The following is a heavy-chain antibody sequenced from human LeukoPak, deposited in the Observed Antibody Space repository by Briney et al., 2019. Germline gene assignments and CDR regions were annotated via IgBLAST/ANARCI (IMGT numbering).Heavy chain of an antibody. J-gene: IGHJ6*02. V-gene: IGHV3-9*01. CDR3: ARDSPNPYYYYYGMDV. Sequence: GGSLRLSCAASGFTFDDYAMHWVRQAPGKGLEWVSGISWNSGSIGYADSVKGRFTISRDNAKNSLYLQMNSLRAEDTAVYYCARDSPNPYYYYYGMDVWGQGTTVTVSS. CDR2: ISWNSGSI. CDR1: GFTFDDYA.